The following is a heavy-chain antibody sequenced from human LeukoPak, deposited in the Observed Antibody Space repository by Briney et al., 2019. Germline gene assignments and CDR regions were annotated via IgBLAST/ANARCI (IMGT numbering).Heavy chain of an antibody. J-gene: IGHJ6*02. V-gene: IGHV1-24*01. D-gene: IGHD1-7*01. CDR1: GYTLTELS. CDR3: ATPGNWNYDYYYYGMDV. Sequence: ASVKVSCKVSGYTLTELSMHWVRQAPGKGLEWMGGFDPEDGETIYAQKFQGRVTMTEETSTDTAYMELSSLRSEDTAVYYCATPGNWNYDYYYYGMDVWGQGTTVTVSS. CDR2: FDPEDGET.